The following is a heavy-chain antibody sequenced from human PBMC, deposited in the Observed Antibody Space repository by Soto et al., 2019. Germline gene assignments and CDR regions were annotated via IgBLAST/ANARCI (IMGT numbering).Heavy chain of an antibody. J-gene: IGHJ5*02. Sequence: EVQLVESGGGLVQPGRSLRLSCAASGFTFDDYAMHWVRQGPGKGLEWVSGISWNSGGIDYADSVKGRFTISRDNAKNSLYLQMNSLRAEDTALYYCAKSVTKVDGTSWFDPWGKGTLVTVSS. D-gene: IGHD6-19*01. CDR2: ISWNSGGI. V-gene: IGHV3-9*01. CDR3: AKSVTKVDGTSWFDP. CDR1: GFTFDDYA.